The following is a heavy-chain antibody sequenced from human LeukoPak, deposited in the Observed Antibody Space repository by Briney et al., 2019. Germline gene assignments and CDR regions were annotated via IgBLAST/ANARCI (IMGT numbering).Heavy chain of an antibody. CDR2: IKSKTDGGTT. CDR3: TTTDIVVVVAGPNWFDP. CDR1: GFTFSSYG. J-gene: IGHJ5*02. D-gene: IGHD2-15*01. Sequence: PGGSLRLSCAASGFTFSSYGMHWVRQAPGKGLEWVGRIKSKTDGGTTDYAAPVKGRFTISRDDSKNTLYLQMNSLKTEDTAVYYCTTTDIVVVVAGPNWFDPWGQGTLVTVSS. V-gene: IGHV3-15*01.